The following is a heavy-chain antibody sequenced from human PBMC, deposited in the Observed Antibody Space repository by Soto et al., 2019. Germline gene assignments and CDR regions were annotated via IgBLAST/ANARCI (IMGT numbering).Heavy chain of an antibody. CDR3: AHVYWAASGTRYYFDY. CDR1: GFSFSIDGMG. J-gene: IGHJ4*02. CDR2: IYWDDDK. Sequence: QITLKESGPTLVKPTQTLTLTCTFSGFSFSIDGMGVGWIRQPPGKALEWLALIYWDDDKRFSPSQKSRLTITKYGSRNQVVLTLTNMDPADTATYYCAHVYWAASGTRYYFDYWGQGTLVTVSS. D-gene: IGHD1-7*01. V-gene: IGHV2-5*02.